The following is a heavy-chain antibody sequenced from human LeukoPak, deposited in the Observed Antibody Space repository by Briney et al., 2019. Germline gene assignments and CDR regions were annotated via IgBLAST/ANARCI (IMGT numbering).Heavy chain of an antibody. CDR2: IYYSGST. V-gene: IGHV4-39*01. Sequence: PSETLPLTCTVSGDSINSSDYYWAWIRHPPGGGLEWIGTIYYSGSTYYKSSLKRRLTISVDSSKTQFSLKMISVTAADTGVYYCARHGNWDPFDYWGQGALVTVSS. CDR1: GDSINSSDYY. CDR3: ARHGNWDPFDY. D-gene: IGHD7-27*01. J-gene: IGHJ4*02.